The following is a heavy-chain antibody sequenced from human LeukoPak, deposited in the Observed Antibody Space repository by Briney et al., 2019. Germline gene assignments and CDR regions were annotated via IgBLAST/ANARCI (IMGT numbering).Heavy chain of an antibody. CDR2: SISIVCTE. Sequence: SLGKPCGKPSGRTVRSYAVMAGRQAPGHRLGGRGGSISIVCTENYAQKFQGRVTITADKSTSTAYMELSSLRSEDTAVYYCARAEIAVAGTGHQQLDAFDIWGQGTMVTVSS. J-gene: IGHJ3*02. V-gene: IGHV1-69*06. D-gene: IGHD6-19*01. CDR1: GRTVRSYA. CDR3: ARAEIAVAGTGHQQLDAFDI.